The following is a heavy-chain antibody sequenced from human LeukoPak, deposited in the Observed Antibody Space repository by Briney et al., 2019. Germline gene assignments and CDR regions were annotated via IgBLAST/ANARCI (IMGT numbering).Heavy chain of an antibody. CDR3: ARMIVVVIGGIFDY. CDR1: GYTFSSYG. CDR2: ISPYNGNT. J-gene: IGHJ4*02. V-gene: IGHV1-18*01. Sequence: GASVKVSCKASGYTFSSYGISWVRQAPGQGLEWMGWISPYNGNTKYAQKLQGRVTMTTDTSASTAYMELRSLRSDDTAVYYCARMIVVVIGGIFDYWGQGTLVTVSS. D-gene: IGHD3-22*01.